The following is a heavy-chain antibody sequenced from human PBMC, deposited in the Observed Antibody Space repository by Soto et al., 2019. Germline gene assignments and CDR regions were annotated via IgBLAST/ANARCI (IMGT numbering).Heavy chain of an antibody. D-gene: IGHD3-10*01. V-gene: IGHV3-23*01. CDR2: ITDSGGI. Sequence: EVQLLESGGGLVQPGGSLRLSCAASGFTFSSYAMTWVRQAPGKGLEWVSAITDSGGIYYADSVKGRFTISSDNSKNTLFVQMNSLRAEDPAVYYCAKGWGSGSTVGWRFDYWRQGTLVTVSS. J-gene: IGHJ4*02. CDR3: AKGWGSGSTVGWRFDY. CDR1: GFTFSSYA.